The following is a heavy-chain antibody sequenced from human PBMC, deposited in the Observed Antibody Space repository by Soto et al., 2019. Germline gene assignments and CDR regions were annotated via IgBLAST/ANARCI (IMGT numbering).Heavy chain of an antibody. D-gene: IGHD1-26*01. CDR2: ISDYNGNT. Sequence: ASVKVSCKASGYTFTGYYMHWVRQAPGQGLEWMGWISDYNGNTNYAQKLQGRVTMTTDTSTSIAYMELRSLRSDDTAVYYCARVFRWELHYFDYWGQGTLVTVSS. CDR1: GYTFTGYY. V-gene: IGHV1-18*04. J-gene: IGHJ4*02. CDR3: ARVFRWELHYFDY.